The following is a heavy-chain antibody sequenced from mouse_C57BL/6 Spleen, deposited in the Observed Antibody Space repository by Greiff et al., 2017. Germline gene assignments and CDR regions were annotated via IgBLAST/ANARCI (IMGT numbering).Heavy chain of an antibody. CDR2: IDPSDSYT. Sequence: VQLQQPGAELVMPGASVKLSCKSSGYTFTSYWMHWVKQRPGQGLEWIREIDPSDSYTNYNQKFKGKSTLSVDKSSSTAYMRLSSLTSEDSAVYYCARGNYGSSSYFDYWGQGATLTDSS. V-gene: IGHV1-69*01. J-gene: IGHJ2*01. CDR1: GYTFTSYW. CDR3: ARGNYGSSSYFDY. D-gene: IGHD1-1*01.